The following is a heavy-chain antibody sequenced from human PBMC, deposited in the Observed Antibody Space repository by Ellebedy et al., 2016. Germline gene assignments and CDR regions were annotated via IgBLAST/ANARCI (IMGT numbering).Heavy chain of an antibody. D-gene: IGHD4-17*01. Sequence: GGSLRLSXTASGSVVGGNYMTWVRQAPGKGLEWVSLIYSHSKTYYADSVKGRFTISGDTSKNTLFLQMNSLRVEDTAVYYCTTRRYGASEIWGRGTMVTVSS. CDR1: GSVVGGNY. V-gene: IGHV3-53*01. J-gene: IGHJ3*02. CDR3: TTRRYGASEI. CDR2: IYSHSKT.